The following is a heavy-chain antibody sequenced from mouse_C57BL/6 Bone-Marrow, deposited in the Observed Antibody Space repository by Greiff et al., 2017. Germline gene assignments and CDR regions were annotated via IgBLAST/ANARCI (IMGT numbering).Heavy chain of an antibody. Sequence: LQESGPELVKPGASVKISCQASGYAFSSSWMNWVKQRPGKGLEWIGRIYPGDGDTNSNGKFKGKATLTADKSSSTAYMQLSSLTSEDSAVYCCARWAWFAYWGQGTLVTVSA. V-gene: IGHV1-82*01. J-gene: IGHJ3*01. CDR1: GYAFSSSW. CDR3: ARWAWFAY. CDR2: IYPGDGDT.